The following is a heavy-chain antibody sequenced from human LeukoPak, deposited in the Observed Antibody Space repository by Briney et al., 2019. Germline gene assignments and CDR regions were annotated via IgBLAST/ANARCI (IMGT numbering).Heavy chain of an antibody. Sequence: SETLSLTCTVSGYSISSGYYWGWIRQPPGKGLEWIGSIYHSGSTNYNPSLKSRVTISVDTSKNQFSLKLSSVTAADTAVYYCARVSIAAPNWFDPWGQGTLVTVSS. CDR2: IYHSGST. V-gene: IGHV4-38-2*02. CDR3: ARVSIAAPNWFDP. CDR1: GYSISSGYY. J-gene: IGHJ5*02. D-gene: IGHD6-6*01.